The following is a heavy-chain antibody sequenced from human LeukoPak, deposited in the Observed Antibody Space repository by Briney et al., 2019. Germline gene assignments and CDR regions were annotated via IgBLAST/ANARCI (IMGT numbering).Heavy chain of an antibody. D-gene: IGHD2-8*01. CDR1: GFTFSSYA. Sequence: GGSLRLSCAASGFTFSSYAMSWVRQAPGKGLEWVSAISGSGGSTYYADSVKGRFTISRDNSKNTPYLQMNSRRAEDTAVYYCAKDSRYCTNGVCYQSDAFDIWGQGTMVTVSS. CDR2: ISGSGGST. V-gene: IGHV3-23*01. CDR3: AKDSRYCTNGVCYQSDAFDI. J-gene: IGHJ3*02.